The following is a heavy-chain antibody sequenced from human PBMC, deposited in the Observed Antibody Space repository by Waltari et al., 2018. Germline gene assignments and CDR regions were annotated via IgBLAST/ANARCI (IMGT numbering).Heavy chain of an antibody. V-gene: IGHV3-30*04. D-gene: IGHD6-13*01. CDR3: ARSIAAAGTDYFDY. J-gene: IGHJ4*02. CDR1: GFPFSSYA. CDR2: RTYAGSNK. Sequence: QVQLVESGGGVVQPGRSLRLSCAASGFPFSSYAMHWVRQAPGKGPGKGVEWGAVRTYAGSNKYYADPGKGRFTISRDNSKNTLYLQMNSLRAEDTAVYYCARSIAAAGTDYFDYWGQGTLVTVSS.